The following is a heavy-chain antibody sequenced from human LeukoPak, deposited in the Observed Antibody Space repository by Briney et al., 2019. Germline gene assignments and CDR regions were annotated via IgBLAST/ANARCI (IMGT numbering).Heavy chain of an antibody. Sequence: PSETLSLTCAVYGGSFSGYYWSWIRQPPGKGLEWIGEINHSGSTNYNPSLKSRVTISVDTSKNQFSLKLSSVTAADTAVYYCASLIAVAGTYWFDPWGQGTLVTVSS. J-gene: IGHJ5*02. D-gene: IGHD6-19*01. V-gene: IGHV4-34*01. CDR3: ASLIAVAGTYWFDP. CDR2: INHSGST. CDR1: GGSFSGYY.